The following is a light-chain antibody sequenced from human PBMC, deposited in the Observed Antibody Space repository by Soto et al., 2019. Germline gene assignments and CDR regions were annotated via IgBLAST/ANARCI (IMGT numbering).Light chain of an antibody. CDR1: QSVSSY. V-gene: IGKV3-11*01. CDR2: DAS. Sequence: EIVLTQSPATLSLSPGERATLSCRPSQSVSSYLAWYQQKPGQAPRLLIYDASNRATGIPARFSGSGSGTDFNLTISSLEPEDFAVYYCQQRSNWSPYTFGQGTKLEIK. J-gene: IGKJ2*01. CDR3: QQRSNWSPYT.